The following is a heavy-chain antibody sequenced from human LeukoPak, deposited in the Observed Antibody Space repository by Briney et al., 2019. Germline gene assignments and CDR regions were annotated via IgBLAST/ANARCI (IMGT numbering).Heavy chain of an antibody. J-gene: IGHJ5*02. CDR3: AKDQRYCSSTSCYTGWFDP. V-gene: IGHV3-23*01. CDR1: GFTFSSYA. Sequence: GGSLRLSCAASGFTFSSYAMSWVRQAPGKGLEWVSAISGSGGSTYYADSVKGRFTISRDNSKNTLYLQMNSLRAEDTAVYYCAKDQRYCSSTSCYTGWFDPWGQGTLVTVSS. CDR2: ISGSGGST. D-gene: IGHD2-2*02.